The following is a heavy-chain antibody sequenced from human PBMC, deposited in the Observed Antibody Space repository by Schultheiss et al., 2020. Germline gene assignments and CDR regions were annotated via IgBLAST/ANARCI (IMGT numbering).Heavy chain of an antibody. CDR2: IYYSGST. CDR1: GGSISSYY. CDR3: TRRGGNDC. V-gene: IGHV4-59*08. J-gene: IGHJ4*02. Sequence: SQTLSLTCTGSGGSISSYYWSWIRQAPGKGLEWLGYIYYSGSTYYNPSLKSRVTISVDTSKNQFSLKLSSVTAADTAVYYCTRRGGNDCWGQGTLVTVSS.